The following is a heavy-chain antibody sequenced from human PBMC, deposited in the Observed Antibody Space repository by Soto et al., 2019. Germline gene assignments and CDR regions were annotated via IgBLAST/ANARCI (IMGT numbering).Heavy chain of an antibody. Sequence: LRLSCAASGFTFSSYGMHWVRQAPGKGLEWVAVIWYDGSNKYYADSVKGRFTISRDNSKNTLYLQMNSLRAEDTAVYYCARPPFFQLNNYYHYLMDFCGQGTSVPVSS. J-gene: IGHJ6*02. CDR3: ARPPFFQLNNYYHYLMDF. D-gene: IGHD2-2*01. CDR2: IWYDGSNK. V-gene: IGHV3-33*01. CDR1: GFTFSSYG.